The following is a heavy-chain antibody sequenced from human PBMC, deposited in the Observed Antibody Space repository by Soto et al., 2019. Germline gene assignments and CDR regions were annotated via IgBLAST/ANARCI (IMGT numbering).Heavy chain of an antibody. D-gene: IGHD2-2*01. V-gene: IGHV3-53*02. CDR1: GFTVSSNY. Sequence: EVQLVETGGGLIQPGGSLRLSCAASGFTVSSNYMSWVRQAPGKGLEWVSVIYSGGSTYYADSVKGRFTISRDNSKNTLYLQMNSLRAEDTAVYYCAREEAVVVPAASLDYYYGMDVWGQWTTVTVSS. J-gene: IGHJ6*02. CDR3: AREEAVVVPAASLDYYYGMDV. CDR2: IYSGGST.